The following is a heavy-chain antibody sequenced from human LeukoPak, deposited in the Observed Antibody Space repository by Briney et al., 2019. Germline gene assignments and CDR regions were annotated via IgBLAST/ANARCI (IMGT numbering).Heavy chain of an antibody. CDR1: GGTFSSYA. CDR2: IIPIFGTA. Sequence: GASVKVSCKASGGTFSSYAISWVRQAPGQGLEWTGGIIPIFGTANYAQKFQGRVTITADESPSTAYMELSSLRSEDTAVYYCARGLPYYDSRSDHAFDIWGQGTMVTVSS. V-gene: IGHV1-69*13. CDR3: ARGLPYYDSRSDHAFDI. D-gene: IGHD3-22*01. J-gene: IGHJ3*02.